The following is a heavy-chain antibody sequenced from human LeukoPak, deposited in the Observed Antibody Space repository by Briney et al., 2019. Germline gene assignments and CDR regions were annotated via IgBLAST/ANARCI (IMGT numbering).Heavy chain of an antibody. CDR1: GGSFSGYY. CDR3: ARVVGGSYYPQNYFDY. V-gene: IGHV4-34*01. Sequence: TSETLSLTCAVYGGSFSGYYWSWIRQPPGKGLEWIGEINHSGSTNYNPSLKSRVTISVDTSKNQFSLKLSSVAAADTAVYYCARVVGGSYYPQNYFDYWGQGTLVTVSS. CDR2: INHSGST. J-gene: IGHJ4*02. D-gene: IGHD1-26*01.